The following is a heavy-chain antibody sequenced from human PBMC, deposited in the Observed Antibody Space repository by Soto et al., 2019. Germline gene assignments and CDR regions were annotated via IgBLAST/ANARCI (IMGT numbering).Heavy chain of an antibody. J-gene: IGHJ3*02. CDR1: GFTFSSYA. CDR3: ASPSVSFDI. Sequence: GGSLRLSCAASGFTFSSYAMHWVRQAPGKGLEWVAVISYDGSNKYYADSVKGRFTISRDNSKNTLYLQMNSLRAEDTAVYYCASPSVSFDIWGQGTMVTVSS. CDR2: ISYDGSNK. V-gene: IGHV3-30-3*01.